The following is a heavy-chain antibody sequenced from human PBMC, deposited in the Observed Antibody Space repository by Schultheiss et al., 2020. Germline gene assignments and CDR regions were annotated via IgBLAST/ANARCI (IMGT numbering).Heavy chain of an antibody. Sequence: SQTLSLTCAVYGGSFSGYYWSWIRQPPGKGLEWIGEINHSGSTNYNPSLKSRVTISVDTSKRQFSLKLSSVTAADTAVYYCARRVVTAIRIFDYWGQGTLVTVSS. CDR1: GGSFSGYY. D-gene: IGHD2-21*02. V-gene: IGHV4-34*01. CDR3: ARRVVTAIRIFDY. J-gene: IGHJ4*02. CDR2: INHSGST.